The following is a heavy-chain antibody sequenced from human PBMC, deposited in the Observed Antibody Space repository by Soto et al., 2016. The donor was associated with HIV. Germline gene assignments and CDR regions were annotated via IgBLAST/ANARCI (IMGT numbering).Heavy chain of an antibody. D-gene: IGHD5-18*01. Sequence: QVQLVQSGAEVKKPGASVKVSCKASGYTFSSYYMHWVRQAPGQGLEWMGVVNPSGGSTTYAQKFQGRVTMTRDTSTSTVDMELSSLRSEDTAVYYCARDSWHTPMSPDAFDIWAKGHWSPSLQ. V-gene: IGHV1-46*01. CDR3: ARDSWHTPMSPDAFDI. CDR2: VNPSGGST. J-gene: IGHJ3*02. CDR1: GYTFSSYY.